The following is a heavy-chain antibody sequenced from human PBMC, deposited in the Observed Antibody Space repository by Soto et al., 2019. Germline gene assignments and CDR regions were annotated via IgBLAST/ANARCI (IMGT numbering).Heavy chain of an antibody. V-gene: IGHV4-59*08. CDR2: IYYSGST. D-gene: IGHD3-10*01. J-gene: IGHJ4*02. CDR3: ARHNYGSGSTYFDY. Sequence: QVQLQESGPGLVKPSETLSLTCTVSGGSISSYYWSWIRQPPGKGLEWIGYIYYSGSTNYNPSLKRRYTISVDPSKNQFSLKLNSMTAADTAVYYCARHNYGSGSTYFDYWGQGTLVTVSS. CDR1: GGSISSYY.